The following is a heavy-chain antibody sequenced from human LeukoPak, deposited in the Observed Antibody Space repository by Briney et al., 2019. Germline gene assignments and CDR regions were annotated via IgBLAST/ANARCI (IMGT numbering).Heavy chain of an antibody. J-gene: IGHJ4*02. CDR2: IKDDGSEK. CDR1: GFTFSNHG. CDR3: AISEGYK. V-gene: IGHV3-7*01. Sequence: PGGSLRLSCAASGFTFSNHGMNWVRQAPGKGLEWVANIKDDGSEKYYVDSVKGRFTISRDNAKNSLYLQMNSLRVEDTAMYYCAISEGYKWGQGTLVTVSS. D-gene: IGHD5-24*01.